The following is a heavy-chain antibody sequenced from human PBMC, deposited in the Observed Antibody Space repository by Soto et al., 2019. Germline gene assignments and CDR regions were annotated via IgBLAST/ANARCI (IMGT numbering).Heavy chain of an antibody. CDR2: IVVGSGKK. CDR1: GFTFTSSA. CDR3: AVNNWNYRENPFDY. V-gene: IGHV1-58*02. Sequence: GASGKVSCKASGFTFTSSAMQWVRQARGQRLEWKGRIVVGSGKKNKEKKLQERDTITRDMSTSTAYMELSSLRSEDTAVYYCAVNNWNYRENPFDYWGQGTLVTVSS. J-gene: IGHJ4*02. D-gene: IGHD1-7*01.